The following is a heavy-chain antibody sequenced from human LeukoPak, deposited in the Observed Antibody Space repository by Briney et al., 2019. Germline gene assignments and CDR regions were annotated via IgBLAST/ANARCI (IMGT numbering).Heavy chain of an antibody. CDR1: GFAFDDYA. CDR3: AKAGKIAAAGIYYGMDV. D-gene: IGHD6-13*01. Sequence: GGSVRLSCAASGFAFDDYAMHWVLQAPGKGLEWVSGISWNSGSIGYADSVKGRFTISRDNAKNSLYLQMNSLRAEDTALYYCAKAGKIAAAGIYYGMDVWGQGTTVTVSS. J-gene: IGHJ6*02. CDR2: ISWNSGSI. V-gene: IGHV3-9*01.